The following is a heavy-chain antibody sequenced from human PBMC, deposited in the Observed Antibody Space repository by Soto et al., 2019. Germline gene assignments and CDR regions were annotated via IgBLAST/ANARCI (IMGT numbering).Heavy chain of an antibody. D-gene: IGHD6-19*01. CDR2: ISYDGSNK. J-gene: IGHJ6*02. CDR3: AKDGGQWLVRSTPSYYGMDV. Sequence: GGSLRLSCAASGFTFSSYGMHWVRQAPGKGLEWVAVISYDGSNKYYADSVKGRFTISRDNSKNTLYLQMNSLRAEDTAVYYCAKDGGQWLVRSTPSYYGMDVWGQGTTVTVSS. CDR1: GFTFSSYG. V-gene: IGHV3-30*18.